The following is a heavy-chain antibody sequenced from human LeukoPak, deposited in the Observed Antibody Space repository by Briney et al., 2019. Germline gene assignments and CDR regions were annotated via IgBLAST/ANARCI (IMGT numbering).Heavy chain of an antibody. CDR3: ARVRAYGDYGYYYYYMDV. CDR2: INWNGGST. Sequence: PGGSLRLSCAASGFTFDDYGMSWVRQAPGKGLEWVSGINWNGGSTGYADSVKGRFTISRDNAKNSLYLQMNSLRAEDTALYYCARVRAYGDYGYYYYYMDVWGKGTTVTVSS. V-gene: IGHV3-20*04. D-gene: IGHD4-17*01. CDR1: GFTFDDYG. J-gene: IGHJ6*03.